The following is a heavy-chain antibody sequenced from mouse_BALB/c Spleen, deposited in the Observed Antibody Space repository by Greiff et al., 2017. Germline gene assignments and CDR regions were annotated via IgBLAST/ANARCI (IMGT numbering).Heavy chain of an antibody. V-gene: IGHV2-9*02. Sequence: VQLVESGPGLVAPSQSLSITCTVSGFSLTSYGVHWVRQPPGKGLEWLGVIWAGGSTNYNSALMSRLSISKDNSKSQVFLKMNSLQTDDTAMYYGARDKGGDDYGSSAYWYFDVWGEGTTVTVSA. D-gene: IGHD1-1*01. J-gene: IGHJ1*01. CDR1: GFSLTSYG. CDR2: IWAGGST. CDR3: ARDKGGDDYGSSAYWYFDV.